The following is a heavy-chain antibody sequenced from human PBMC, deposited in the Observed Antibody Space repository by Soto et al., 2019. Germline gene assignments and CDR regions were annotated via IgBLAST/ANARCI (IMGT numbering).Heavy chain of an antibody. V-gene: IGHV3-30*18. J-gene: IGHJ6*02. CDR3: AKLWSYGSGSYPFDYYYYGMDV. CDR2: ISYDGSNK. D-gene: IGHD3-10*01. Sequence: GSLRLSCAASGFTFSSYGMHWVRQAPGKGLEWVAVISYDGSNKYYADSVKGRFTISRDNSKNTLYLQMNSLRAEDTAVYYCAKLWSYGSGSYPFDYYYYGMDVWGQGTTVTVSS. CDR1: GFTFSSYG.